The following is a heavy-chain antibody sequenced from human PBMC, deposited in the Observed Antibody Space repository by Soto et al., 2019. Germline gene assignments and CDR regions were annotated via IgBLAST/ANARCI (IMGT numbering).Heavy chain of an antibody. CDR3: ASSAAGNYSYGMDV. J-gene: IGHJ6*02. CDR1: GGTFSRYG. CDR2: IIPIFGTT. V-gene: IGHV1-69*12. Sequence: QVQLVQSGAEVKKPGSSVKVSCKASGGTFSRYGISWVRQAPGHGLEWMGGIIPIFGTTNYAQKFQGRVTITADESTSTAYMELSSLRSEDTAVYYCASSAAGNYSYGMDVWGQGTTVTVSS. D-gene: IGHD2-15*01.